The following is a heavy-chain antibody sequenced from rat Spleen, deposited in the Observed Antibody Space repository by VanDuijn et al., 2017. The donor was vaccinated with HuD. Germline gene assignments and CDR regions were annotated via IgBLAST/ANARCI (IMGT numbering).Heavy chain of an antibody. D-gene: IGHD1-2*01. CDR1: GFTFSDYN. J-gene: IGHJ4*01. CDR3: ARLYSTYINGDVMDA. Sequence: EVQLVESGGGLVQPGRSLKLSCAASGFTFSDYNMAWVRQAPKKGLEWVAIISNDGSSTYYRESVKGRFTISRDNAKNTQYLQMDSLRSEDTATYYCARLYSTYINGDVMDAWGQGASVTVSS. V-gene: IGHV5-7*01. CDR2: ISNDGSST.